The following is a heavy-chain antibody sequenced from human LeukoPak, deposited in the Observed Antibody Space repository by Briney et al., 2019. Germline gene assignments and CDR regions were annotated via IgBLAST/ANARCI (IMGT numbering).Heavy chain of an antibody. J-gene: IGHJ4*02. D-gene: IGHD2-2*01. V-gene: IGHV1-8*03. CDR2: MNPNSGNT. CDR3: ARGRRTYQLPRLFDY. Sequence: ASVKVSCKASGYTFTSYDINWVRQASGQGLEWMGWMNPNSGNTGYAQKFQGRVTITRNTSISTAYMELSSLRSEDTAVYYCARGRRTYQLPRLFDYWGQGTLVTVSS. CDR1: GYTFTSYD.